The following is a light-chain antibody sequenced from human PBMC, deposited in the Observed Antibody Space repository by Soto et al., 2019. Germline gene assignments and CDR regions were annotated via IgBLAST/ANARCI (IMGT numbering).Light chain of an antibody. J-gene: IGKJ1*01. CDR2: GAS. Sequence: IVMTQSPATLSVSPGERATLSCRASQSIGSSLARYQQKPGQAPRHLIYGASTRVTGIPARFSGSGSGTEFTLTISSLQSEDFAVYYCHQYKNGWTFGQGAKVEI. CDR3: HQYKNGWT. CDR1: QSIGSS. V-gene: IGKV3-15*01.